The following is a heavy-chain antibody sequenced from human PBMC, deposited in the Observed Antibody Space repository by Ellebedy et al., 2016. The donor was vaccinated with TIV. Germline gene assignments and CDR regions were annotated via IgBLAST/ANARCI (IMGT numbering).Heavy chain of an antibody. V-gene: IGHV4-34*01. Sequence: SETLSLTXAVYGGSFSGYYWSWIRQPPGKGLEWIGEINHSGSTNYNPSLKSRVTISVDTSKNQFSLKLSSVTAADTAVYYCARGHSSSFAQPTPNWFDPWGQGTLVTVSS. CDR2: INHSGST. CDR3: ARGHSSSFAQPTPNWFDP. J-gene: IGHJ5*02. CDR1: GGSFSGYY. D-gene: IGHD6-6*01.